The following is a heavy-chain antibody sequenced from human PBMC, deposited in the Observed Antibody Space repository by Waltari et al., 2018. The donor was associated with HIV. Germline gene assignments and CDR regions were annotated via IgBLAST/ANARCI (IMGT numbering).Heavy chain of an antibody. J-gene: IGHJ4*02. CDR1: GFTFDDYA. D-gene: IGHD6-19*01. Sequence: EVQLVESGGGLVQPGRSLRLSCAASGFTFDDYAMHWVRQAPGKGLEMVSSISWNSGSIGYADSVKGRFTISRDNAKNSLYLQMNSLRAEDTALYYCAKDLAPYGSHGWSLDYWGQGTLVTVSS. CDR3: AKDLAPYGSHGWSLDY. V-gene: IGHV3-9*01. CDR2: ISWNSGSI.